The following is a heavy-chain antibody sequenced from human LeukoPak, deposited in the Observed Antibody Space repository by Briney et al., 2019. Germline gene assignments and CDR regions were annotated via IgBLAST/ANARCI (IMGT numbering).Heavy chain of an antibody. CDR1: GFTFSSYA. CDR2: ISSSGSTI. CDR3: ATYSILNAREFRY. J-gene: IGHJ1*01. V-gene: IGHV3-48*03. Sequence: GGSLRLSCAASGFTFSSYAMHWVRQAPGKGLEWVSYISSSGSTIYYADSVKGRFTISRDNAKNSVYLQMNSLGADDTAVYYCATYSILNAREFRYWGQGTLVTVTS. D-gene: IGHD4-11*01.